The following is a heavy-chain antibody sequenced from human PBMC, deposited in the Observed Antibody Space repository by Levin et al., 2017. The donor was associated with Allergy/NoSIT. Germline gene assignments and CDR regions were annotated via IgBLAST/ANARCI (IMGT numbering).Heavy chain of an antibody. CDR3: VSYRDGPYIHIAY. CDR2: ISGESRTI. Sequence: HTGGSLRLSCVVSGFTFSSYAMSWIRQTPDKGLEWISIISGESRTIYYADSVRGRFTISRDNSKNPLSLQMNSLTAEDTALDYCVSYRDGPYIHIAYWGQGTLVTVSS. D-gene: IGHD3-16*02. V-gene: IGHV3-23*01. CDR1: GFTFSSYA. J-gene: IGHJ4*02.